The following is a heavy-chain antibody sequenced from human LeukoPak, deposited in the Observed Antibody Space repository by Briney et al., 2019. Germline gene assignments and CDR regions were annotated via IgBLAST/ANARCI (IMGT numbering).Heavy chain of an antibody. Sequence: GASLQISCKGSGYSFTSYWIGWVRQMPGKGLERVGIIYPGDPDTRYSPSFLGQVTISADKSISTAYLQWSSLKASDTAMYYCARVVGADWLYFDYWGQGTLVTVSS. D-gene: IGHD1-26*01. CDR1: GYSFTSYW. CDR3: ARVVGADWLYFDY. CDR2: IYPGDPDT. V-gene: IGHV5-51*01. J-gene: IGHJ4*02.